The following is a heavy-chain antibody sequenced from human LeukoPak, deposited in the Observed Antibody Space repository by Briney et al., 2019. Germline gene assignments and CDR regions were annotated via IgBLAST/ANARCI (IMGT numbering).Heavy chain of an antibody. D-gene: IGHD2-15*01. V-gene: IGHV3-53*04. J-gene: IGHJ6*02. Sequence: PGGSLRLSCAASGFTVSSNYMSWVRQAPGKGLEWVSVIYSGGSTYYADSVKGRFTISRHNPKNTLYLQMNSLRAEDTAVYYCASLGYCSGGSCFNYYGMDVWGQGTTVTVSS. CDR2: IYSGGST. CDR3: ASLGYCSGGSCFNYYGMDV. CDR1: GFTVSSNY.